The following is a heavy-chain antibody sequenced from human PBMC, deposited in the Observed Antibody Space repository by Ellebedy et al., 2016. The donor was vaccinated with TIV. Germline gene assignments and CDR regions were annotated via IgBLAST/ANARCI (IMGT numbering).Heavy chain of an antibody. V-gene: IGHV4-30-4*01. CDR1: GDSINSGDYY. J-gene: IGHJ4*02. CDR3: ARETDFWSDSSYFDS. Sequence: LRLSXTVSGDSINSGDYYWSWIRQPPGKGLEWIGYIYYTGTTYYNPSLKGRITISVDTSKNRFSLRLRSVTAADTALYFCARETDFWSDSSYFDSWGQGILVAVSS. CDR2: IYYTGTT. D-gene: IGHD3-3*01.